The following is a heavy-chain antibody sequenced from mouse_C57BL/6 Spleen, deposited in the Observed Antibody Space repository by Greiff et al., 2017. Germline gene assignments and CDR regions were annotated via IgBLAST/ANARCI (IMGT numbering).Heavy chain of an antibody. Sequence: QVQLQQPGTELVKPGASVKLSCKASGYTFTSYWMHWVKQRPGQGLEWIGNINPSNGGTNYNEKFKSKATLTVDKSSSTAYMQLSIRTSEDSAVYYCATYYGSSYAAMGYWGQGTSVTVAT. CDR1: GYTFTSYW. CDR3: ATYYGSSYAAMGY. D-gene: IGHD1-1*01. J-gene: IGHJ4*01. V-gene: IGHV1-53*01. CDR2: INPSNGGT.